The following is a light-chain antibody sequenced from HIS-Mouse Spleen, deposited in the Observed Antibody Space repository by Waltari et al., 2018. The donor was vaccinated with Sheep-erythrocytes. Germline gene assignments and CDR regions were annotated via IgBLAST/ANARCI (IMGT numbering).Light chain of an antibody. CDR1: SSDVGGNNY. V-gene: IGLV2-8*01. CDR3: SSYAGSNNWV. J-gene: IGLJ3*02. CDR2: EVS. Sequence: QSALTQPPSASGSPGQSVTISCTGTSSDVGGNNYVSGYQQHPGKAPKPMIYEVSKRPSGVPDRFSGSKSGNTASLTVSGLQAEDEADYYCSSYAGSNNWVFGGGTKLTVL.